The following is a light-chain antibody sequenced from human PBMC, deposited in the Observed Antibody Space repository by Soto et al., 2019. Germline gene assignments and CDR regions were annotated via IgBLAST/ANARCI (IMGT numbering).Light chain of an antibody. CDR3: SSYTSTSTLV. CDR1: SSDVGGYNY. CDR2: EVS. V-gene: IGLV2-14*01. Sequence: QSALTQPASVSGSPGQSITISCTRTSSDVGGYNYVSWYQQHPGKAPKLIIYEVSYRPSGVSNRFSGFKSGNTASLTISGLQAEDEADYYCSSYTSTSTLVFGGGTKLTVL. J-gene: IGLJ2*01.